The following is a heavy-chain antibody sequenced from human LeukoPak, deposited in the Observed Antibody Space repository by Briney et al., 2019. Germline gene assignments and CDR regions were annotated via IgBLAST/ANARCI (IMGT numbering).Heavy chain of an antibody. Sequence: TGGSLRLSCAVSGFTFSSYAMSWVRQAPGKGLEWVSAISGSGGSTYYADSVKGRFTISRDNSKNTLYLQMNSLRAEDTAVYYCARVSPPFFSLRCPPDYWGQGTLVTVSS. V-gene: IGHV3-23*01. CDR3: ARVSPPFFSLRCPPDY. CDR1: GFTFSSYA. D-gene: IGHD4-17*01. J-gene: IGHJ4*02. CDR2: ISGSGGST.